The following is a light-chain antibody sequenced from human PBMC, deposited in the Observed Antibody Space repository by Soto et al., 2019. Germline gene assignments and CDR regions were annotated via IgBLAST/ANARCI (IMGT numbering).Light chain of an antibody. CDR3: QQYGTSPRT. CDR1: PSVSGSN. J-gene: IGKJ1*01. CDR2: VAS. V-gene: IGKV3-20*01. Sequence: EIVLTHSPGTLSLSPGERATLSCRVSPSVSGSNLAWYQQKPGQAPRVLIYVASIRATGIPDRFSGSGSETDFTLTISRLEPEDFAVYYCQQYGTSPRTFGQGTKVDIK.